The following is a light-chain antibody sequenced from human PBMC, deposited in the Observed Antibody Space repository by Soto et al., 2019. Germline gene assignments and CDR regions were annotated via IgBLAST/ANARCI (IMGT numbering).Light chain of an antibody. CDR3: SSYAGSNNVV. V-gene: IGLV2-8*01. Sequence: QSVLTQPPSASGSPGRSVTISCTGTSSDVGGYNYVSWYQQHPGKAPKLMIYEVSKRPSGVPDRFSGSKSGNTASLTVSGLQAEDEADYYCSSYAGSNNVVFGGGTKVTVL. J-gene: IGLJ2*01. CDR1: SSDVGGYNY. CDR2: EVS.